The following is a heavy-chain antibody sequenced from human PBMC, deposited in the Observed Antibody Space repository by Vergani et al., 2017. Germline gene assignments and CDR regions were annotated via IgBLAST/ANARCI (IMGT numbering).Heavy chain of an antibody. CDR1: GFTFSRYW. V-gene: IGHV3-74*01. J-gene: IGHJ6*02. CDR3: ARVYCGDECSYDYYDGMDV. D-gene: IGHD2-21*01. CDR2: INSDGSST. Sequence: EVQRVASGGGLVQPGGSLRLSCAASGFTFSRYWVHWFRQAPGRGLVWLSRINSDGSSTSYADSVKGRFTISRDNAKNTLYLQMNSLRAEDTAVYNCARVYCGDECSYDYYDGMDVCGQGTTVTVSS.